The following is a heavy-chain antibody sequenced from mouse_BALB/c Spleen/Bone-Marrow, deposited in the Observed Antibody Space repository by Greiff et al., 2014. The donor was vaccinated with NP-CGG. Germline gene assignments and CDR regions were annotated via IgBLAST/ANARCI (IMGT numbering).Heavy chain of an antibody. Sequence: DVQLQESGGGLVKPGGFLKLSCAASGFTFSDFYMYWVRQTPEKRLEWVATISYGGSYIYYPDSVKGRFTISRDDAKNNLYLQMSSLKSEDTAMYYCARDRGVQGYAMDYWGQGTSVTVSS. CDR3: ARDRGVQGYAMDY. CDR2: ISYGGSYI. V-gene: IGHV5-4*02. D-gene: IGHD2-14*01. J-gene: IGHJ4*01. CDR1: GFTFSDFY.